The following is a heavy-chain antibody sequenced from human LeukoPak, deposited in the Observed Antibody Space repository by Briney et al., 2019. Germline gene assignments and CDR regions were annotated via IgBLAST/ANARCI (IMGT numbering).Heavy chain of an antibody. D-gene: IGHD2-2*02. CDR3: ARQPIYCSSTSCYRYRDY. V-gene: IGHV1-18*01. J-gene: IGHJ4*02. CDR1: GYTFTSYG. CDR2: ISAYNGNT. Sequence: GASVKVSCKASGYTFTSYGISWARQAPGQGLEWMGWISAYNGNTNYAQKLQGRVTMTTDTSTSTAYMELRSLRSDDTAVYYCARQPIYCSSTSCYRYRDYWGQGTLVTVSS.